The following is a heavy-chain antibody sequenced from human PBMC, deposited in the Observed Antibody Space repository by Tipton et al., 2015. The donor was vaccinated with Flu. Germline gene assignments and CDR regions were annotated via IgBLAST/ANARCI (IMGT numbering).Heavy chain of an antibody. J-gene: IGHJ1*01. D-gene: IGHD2-21*02. Sequence: SLRLSCVASGFTFSDSFMSWIRQAPGKGLEWVSYISSSGSTIFYADSVKGRFTISRDNAKNSLYLQMNSLRAEDTAMYYCARAPHIVVVTAIPEYFQDWGQGTLVTVSS. V-gene: IGHV3-11*01. CDR2: ISSSGSTI. CDR1: GFTFSDSF. CDR3: ARAPHIVVVTAIPEYFQD.